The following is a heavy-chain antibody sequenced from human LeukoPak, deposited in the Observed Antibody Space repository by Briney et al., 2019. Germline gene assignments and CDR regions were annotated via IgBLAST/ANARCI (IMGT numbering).Heavy chain of an antibody. CDR1: GFTFSSYE. CDR2: ISSSGSTI. Sequence: GGSLRLSYAASGFTFSSYEMNGVRQAPGKGLEWVSYISSSGSTIYYADSVKGRFTISRDNAKNSLYLQMNSLRAEDTAVYYCARQRFLEWPWGQGTLVTVSS. V-gene: IGHV3-48*03. D-gene: IGHD3-3*01. J-gene: IGHJ5*02. CDR3: ARQRFLEWP.